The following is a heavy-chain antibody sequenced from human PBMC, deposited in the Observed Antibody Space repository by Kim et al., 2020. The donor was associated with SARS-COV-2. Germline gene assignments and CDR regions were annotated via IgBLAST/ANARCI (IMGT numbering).Heavy chain of an antibody. CDR1: GGSISSYY. J-gene: IGHJ3*02. CDR3: ARDRRITIFGVVIEDAFDI. Sequence: SETLSLTCTVSGGSISSYYWSWIRQPAGKGLEWIGRIYTSGSTNYNPSLKSRVTMSVDTSKNQFSLKLSSVTAADTAVYYCARDRRITIFGVVIEDAFDICGQGTMVTVSS. V-gene: IGHV4-4*07. CDR2: IYTSGST. D-gene: IGHD3-3*01.